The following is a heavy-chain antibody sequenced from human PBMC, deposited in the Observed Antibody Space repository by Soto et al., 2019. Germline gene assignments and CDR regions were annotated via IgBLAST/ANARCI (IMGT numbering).Heavy chain of an antibody. V-gene: IGHV3-23*01. CDR1: GFTFSSYA. J-gene: IGHJ6*02. CDR3: AKDGSRGSVSSGNYYYYGMDV. D-gene: IGHD1-26*01. CDR2: ISGSGGST. Sequence: GGSLRLSCAASGFTFSSYAMSWVRQAPGKGLEWVSAISGSGGSTYYADSVKGRFTISRDNSKNTLYLQMNSLRAEDTAVYYCAKDGSRGSVSSGNYYYYGMDVWGQGTMVTVSS.